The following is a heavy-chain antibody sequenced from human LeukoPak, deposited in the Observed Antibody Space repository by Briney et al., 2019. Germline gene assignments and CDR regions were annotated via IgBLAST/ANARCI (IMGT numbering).Heavy chain of an antibody. CDR1: GFTVSSNY. Sequence: GGSLRLSCAASGFTVSSNYMSWVRQAPGKGLEWVSVIYSGGSTYYADSVKGRFTISRDNSKNTLYLQMNSLRAEDTAVYYCARDLCAVTATQTYYYGMDVWGQGTTVTVSS. V-gene: IGHV3-66*01. CDR2: IYSGGST. CDR3: ARDLCAVTATQTYYYGMDV. J-gene: IGHJ6*02. D-gene: IGHD2-21*02.